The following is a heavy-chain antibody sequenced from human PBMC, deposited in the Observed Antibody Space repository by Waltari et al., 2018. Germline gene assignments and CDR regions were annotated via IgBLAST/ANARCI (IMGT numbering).Heavy chain of an antibody. V-gene: IGHV3-11*04. J-gene: IGHJ4*02. D-gene: IGHD3-3*01. CDR2: ISDSGTNI. CDR1: GFTSRDEY. CDR3: ARDRSGDGYNLYYFDS. Sequence: QFQLVESGGTLVKPGGSLRLAGETSGFTSRDEYLSWIRQTQGKVLEWISYISDSGTNIHYAESVKGRFTISRDNANNSLYLHMSSLRAEDTAVYYCARDRSGDGYNLYYFDSWGRGTLVTVSS.